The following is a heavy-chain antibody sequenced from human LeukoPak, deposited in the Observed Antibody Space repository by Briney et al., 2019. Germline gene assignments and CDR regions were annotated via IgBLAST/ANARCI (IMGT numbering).Heavy chain of an antibody. CDR1: GFTFDDYA. V-gene: IGHV3-9*01. Sequence: QPGGSLRLSCAASGFTFDDYAMHWVRQAPGKGLEWVSGISWNSGSIGYADSVKGRFTISRDNAKNSLYLQMNSLRAEDTALYYCAKDMAPTIAAIFDYWGQGTLVTVSS. D-gene: IGHD6-13*01. CDR2: ISWNSGSI. J-gene: IGHJ4*02. CDR3: AKDMAPTIAAIFDY.